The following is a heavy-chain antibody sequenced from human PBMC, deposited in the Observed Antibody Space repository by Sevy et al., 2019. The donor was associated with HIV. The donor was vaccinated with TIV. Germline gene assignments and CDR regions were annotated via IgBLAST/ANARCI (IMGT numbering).Heavy chain of an antibody. CDR1: GFTFSDYH. D-gene: IGHD2-21*02. Sequence: GGSLRLPCEASGFTFSDYHMTWIRQAPGNGLEWVAYISSRGSTEHYADSVKGRFTISRDNVKNSLYLQMDSLRGEDTAVYYCAREADYYFDSWGQGSLVTVSS. V-gene: IGHV3-11*01. CDR2: ISSRGSTE. J-gene: IGHJ4*02. CDR3: AREADYYFDS.